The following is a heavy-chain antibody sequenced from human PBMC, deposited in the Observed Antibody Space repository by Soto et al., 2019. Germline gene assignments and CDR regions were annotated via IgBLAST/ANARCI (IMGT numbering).Heavy chain of an antibody. CDR1: GYSFTTYW. V-gene: IGHV5-51*03. J-gene: IGHJ4*02. Sequence: PGESLKISCKGSGYSFTTYWIGCVRQMPGKGLEWMGIIYPDDSDTRYSPSFQGQVTISADKSINTAYLQWSSLKASDSAMYYCARPGLTASSSFDYWGQGTLVTVSS. CDR2: IYPDDSDT. D-gene: IGHD6-6*01. CDR3: ARPGLTASSSFDY.